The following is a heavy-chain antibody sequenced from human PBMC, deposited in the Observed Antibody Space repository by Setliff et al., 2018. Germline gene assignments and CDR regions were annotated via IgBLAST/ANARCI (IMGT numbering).Heavy chain of an antibody. Sequence: PSETLSLTCTVSGGSINSRTYYWSWIRQSAGKGLEWIGHIYTSWSTVYNPSLKSRVTMSVDTSKNQFSLELTSVTAADTAVYYCARGQAGNYYYYMDVWGKGTTVTVSS. CDR2: IYTSWST. J-gene: IGHJ6*03. CDR3: ARGQAGNYYYYMDV. CDR1: GGSINSRTYY. V-gene: IGHV4-61*09.